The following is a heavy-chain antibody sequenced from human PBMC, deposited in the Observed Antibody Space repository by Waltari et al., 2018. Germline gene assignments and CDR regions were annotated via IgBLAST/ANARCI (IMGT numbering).Heavy chain of an antibody. V-gene: IGHV4-59*01. CDR2: IYYSGST. CDR1: GGSISSYH. D-gene: IGHD3-10*01. Sequence: QVQLQESGPGLVKPSETLSLTCTVSGGSISSYHWSWIRQPPGKGLEWIGYIYYSGSTNYNPSLKSRVTISVDTSKNQFSLKLSSVTAADTAVYYCARDRRGLGFDPWGQGTLVTVSS. J-gene: IGHJ5*02. CDR3: ARDRRGLGFDP.